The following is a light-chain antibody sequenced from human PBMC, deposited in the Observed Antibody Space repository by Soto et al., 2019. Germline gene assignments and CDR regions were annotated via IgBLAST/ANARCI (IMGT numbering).Light chain of an antibody. CDR3: MQALQTPLT. CDR2: LGS. CDR1: HSLLHSNGYNY. J-gene: IGKJ4*01. Sequence: IVMTQSPLSLPVTPGEPASISCRSSHSLLHSNGYNYLDWYLQKPGQSPQLLIYLGSNRASRVPDRFSGSGSGTDFTLKISRVEAEDVGVYYCMQALQTPLTFGGRTKVDIK. V-gene: IGKV2-28*01.